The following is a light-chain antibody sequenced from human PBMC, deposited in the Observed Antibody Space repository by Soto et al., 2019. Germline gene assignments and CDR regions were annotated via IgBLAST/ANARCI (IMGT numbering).Light chain of an antibody. CDR1: QGISSY. V-gene: IGKV1-8*01. J-gene: IGKJ2*01. Sequence: IRMTQSPSSLSASTGDRVTITCRASQGISSYLAWYPQKPGKAPKLLIYAASTLQSGVPSRFSGSGSRTDFTLTISCLQSEDFATYYCQQYYSYPYTFGQGTKLEIK. CDR2: AAS. CDR3: QQYYSYPYT.